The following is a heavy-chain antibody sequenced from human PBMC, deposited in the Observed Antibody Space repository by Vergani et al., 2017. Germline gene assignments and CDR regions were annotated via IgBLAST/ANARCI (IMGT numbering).Heavy chain of an antibody. Sequence: QVQLVQSGAEVKKPGSSVKVSCKASGGTFSSYAISWVRQAPGQGLEWMGWISAYNGNTNYAQKLQGRVTMTTDTSTSTAYMELRSLRSDDTAVYYCARVEDSVGATPFDYWGQGTLVTVSS. V-gene: IGHV1-18*01. CDR1: GGTFSSYA. D-gene: IGHD1-26*01. J-gene: IGHJ4*02. CDR3: ARVEDSVGATPFDY. CDR2: ISAYNGNT.